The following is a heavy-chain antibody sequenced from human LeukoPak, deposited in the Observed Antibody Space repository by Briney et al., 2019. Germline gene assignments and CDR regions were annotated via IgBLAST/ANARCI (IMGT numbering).Heavy chain of an antibody. D-gene: IGHD6-6*01. CDR2: ISGSAGST. V-gene: IGHV3-23*01. CDR3: TKFGAALPQKRLGTNTFDY. CDR1: GFTFSSYA. J-gene: IGHJ4*02. Sequence: GGSLRLSCAASGFTFSSYAMSWVRQAPGKGLEWVSAISGSAGSTYYADSVKGRFTISRDNSKNTLYLQMNSLRAEDTAVYYCTKFGAALPQKRLGTNTFDYWGQGTLVTVSS.